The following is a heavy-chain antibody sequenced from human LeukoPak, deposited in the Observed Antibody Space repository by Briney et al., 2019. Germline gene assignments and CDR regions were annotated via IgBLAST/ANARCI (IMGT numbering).Heavy chain of an antibody. CDR2: ISSSSSYI. Sequence: GGSLRLSCAASGSTFSSYSMNWFRQAPAKGLEWVSSISSSSSYIYYADSVKGRFTISRDNAKNSLYLQMNSLRAEDTAVYYCAGSSGSTGKIDYWGQGTLVTVSS. CDR3: AGSSGSTGKIDY. D-gene: IGHD6-19*01. J-gene: IGHJ4*02. CDR1: GSTFSSYS. V-gene: IGHV3-21*01.